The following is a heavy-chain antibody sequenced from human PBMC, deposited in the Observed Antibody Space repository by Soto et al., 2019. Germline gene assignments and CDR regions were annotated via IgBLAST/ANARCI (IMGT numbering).Heavy chain of an antibody. V-gene: IGHV3-23*01. J-gene: IGHJ5*02. D-gene: IGHD4-4*01. CDR2: ISVSDAFI. Sequence: PGGSLRLSCAASGFTFSSYAMSWVRQAPGKGLEWVSGISVSDAFIYYADSVRGRFSISRDNSKNTLHLQMNSLRAEDTAVYYCAKGATVTTYDWFDPWGQGTLVTVSS. CDR3: AKGATVTTYDWFDP. CDR1: GFTFSSYA.